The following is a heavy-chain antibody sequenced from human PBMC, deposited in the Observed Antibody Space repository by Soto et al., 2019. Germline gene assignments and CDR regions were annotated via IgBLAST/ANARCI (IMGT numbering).Heavy chain of an antibody. D-gene: IGHD3-10*01. J-gene: IGHJ5*02. V-gene: IGHV1-69-2*01. CDR3: PTAFRARLGWFDP. CDR2: ADPEDAET. Sequence: ASVKVSCKVSGYTLSDFYMHWVKQAPGKGLEWMGLADPEDAETIYAEKFQGRVTIIADTSTDTAYMELSSLRSDDTAVYYCPTAFRARLGWFDPWGQGTQVTVYS. CDR1: GYTLSDFY.